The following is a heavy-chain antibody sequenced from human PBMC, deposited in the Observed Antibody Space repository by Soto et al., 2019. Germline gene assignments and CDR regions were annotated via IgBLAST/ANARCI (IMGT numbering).Heavy chain of an antibody. V-gene: IGHV4-59*12. CDR1: GDSISSYY. D-gene: IGHD4-17*01. CDR3: ARETYGDYVGYFDP. J-gene: IGHJ5*02. Sequence: SETLSLTCTVSGDSISSYYWSWIRQPPGKGLEWIGHTYNSGNTNYNPSLKSRVIISVDRSKNQFSLKVRSVTAADTAVYYCARETYGDYVGYFDPWGKGIQVTVSS. CDR2: TYNSGNT.